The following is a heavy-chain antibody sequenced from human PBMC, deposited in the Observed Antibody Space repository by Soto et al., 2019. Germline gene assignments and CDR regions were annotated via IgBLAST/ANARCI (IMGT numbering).Heavy chain of an antibody. CDR3: ARVGPRYAFDI. CDR2: IYYSGST. Sequence: SETLSLTCTVSGGSISSYYWSWIRQPPGKGLEWIGYIYYSGSTNYNPSLKSRVTISVDTSKNQFSLKLSSVTAADTAVYYCARVGPRYAFDIWGQGTMVTVSS. J-gene: IGHJ3*02. CDR1: GGSISSYY. V-gene: IGHV4-59*01.